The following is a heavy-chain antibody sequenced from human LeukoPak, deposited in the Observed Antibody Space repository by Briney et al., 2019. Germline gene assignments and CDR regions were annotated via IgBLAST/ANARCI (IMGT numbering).Heavy chain of an antibody. CDR2: IYPGDSDT. Sequence: GESLQISCKSSGYSFTSYWIDWVRQMPGKGLEWMGSIYPGDSDTRYSPSFQGQVTISADKSISTAYLQWSSLKASDTAMYYCAKRYCSGGTCYSGFDYWGQGTLVTVSS. CDR3: AKRYCSGGTCYSGFDY. V-gene: IGHV5-51*01. J-gene: IGHJ4*02. CDR1: GYSFTSYW. D-gene: IGHD2-15*01.